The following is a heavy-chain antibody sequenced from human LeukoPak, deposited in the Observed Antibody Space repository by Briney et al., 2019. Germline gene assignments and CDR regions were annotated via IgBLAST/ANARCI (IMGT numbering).Heavy chain of an antibody. V-gene: IGHV1-69-2*01. CDR1: GYTFTGYY. CDR3: ATGISGRINWFDP. Sequence: ASVKVSCKVSGYTFTGYYMHWVQQAPGKGLEWMGLVDPEDGETIYAEKFQGRVTITADTSTDTAYMELSSLRSEDTAVYYCATGISGRINWFDPWGQGTLVTVSS. CDR2: VDPEDGET. J-gene: IGHJ5*02. D-gene: IGHD2-15*01.